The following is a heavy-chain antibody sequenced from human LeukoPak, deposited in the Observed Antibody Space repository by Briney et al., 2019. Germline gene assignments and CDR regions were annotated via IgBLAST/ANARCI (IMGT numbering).Heavy chain of an antibody. CDR3: AREAVAGTAWYFDL. V-gene: IGHV1-18*01. J-gene: IGHJ2*01. CDR2: ISAYNGNT. CDR1: GYTFTSYG. D-gene: IGHD6-19*01. Sequence: GASVKVSCKASGYTFTSYGISWVRQAPGPGLEGMGWISAYNGNTNYAQKLQGRVTMTTDTSTSTAYMELRSLRSDDTAVYYCAREAVAGTAWYFDLWGRGTLVTVSS.